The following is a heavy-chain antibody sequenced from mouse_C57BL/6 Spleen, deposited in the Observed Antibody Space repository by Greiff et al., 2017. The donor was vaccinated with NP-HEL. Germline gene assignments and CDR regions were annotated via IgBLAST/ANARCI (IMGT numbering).Heavy chain of an antibody. CDR2: IYPGDGDT. J-gene: IGHJ4*01. CDR1: GYAFSSSW. D-gene: IGHD2-10*01. CDR3: AKEVPSYYGNYLYAMDY. V-gene: IGHV1-82*01. Sequence: VQLQQSGPELVKPGASVKISCKASGYAFSSSWMNWVKQRPGKGLEWIGRIYPGDGDTNYNGKFKGKATLTADKSSSTAYMQLSSLTSEDSAVYCCAKEVPSYYGNYLYAMDYWGQGTSVTVSS.